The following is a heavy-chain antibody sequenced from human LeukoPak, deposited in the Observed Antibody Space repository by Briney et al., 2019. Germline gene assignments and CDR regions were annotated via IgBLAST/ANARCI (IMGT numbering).Heavy chain of an antibody. CDR2: IFGSWGSS. CDR3: AKTTAGYSSGRYPGWPVDY. D-gene: IGHD6-19*01. Sequence: GVSLRLPCAASVFTFNSYSKLWVRQARGKALVCVSGIFGSWGSSHYVAYVKSRFNISRDHSKNTVYLQMNSMRPEDTAVYYCAKTTAGYSSGRYPGWPVDYWGQGTLVTVSS. J-gene: IGHJ4*02. V-gene: IGHV3-23*01. CDR1: VFTFNSYS.